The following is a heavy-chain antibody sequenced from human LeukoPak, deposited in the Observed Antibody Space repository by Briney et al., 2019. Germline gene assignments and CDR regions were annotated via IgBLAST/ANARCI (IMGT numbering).Heavy chain of an antibody. CDR2: FDPEDGET. J-gene: IGHJ6*02. D-gene: IGHD3-3*01. V-gene: IGHV1-24*01. Sequence: ASVKVSCTVSGYTLTELSMHWVRQAPGKGLEWMGGFDPEDGETIYAQKFQGRVTMTEDTSTDTAYMELSSLRSEDTAVYYCATPNDFWSGYATPPYYYGMDVWGQGTTVTVSS. CDR1: GYTLTELS. CDR3: ATPNDFWSGYATPPYYYGMDV.